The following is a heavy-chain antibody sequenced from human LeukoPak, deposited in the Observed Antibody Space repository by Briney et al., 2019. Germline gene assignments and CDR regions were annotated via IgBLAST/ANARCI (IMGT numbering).Heavy chain of an antibody. V-gene: IGHV4-59*04. D-gene: IGHD5-18*01. J-gene: IGHJ3*02. CDR3: AIRETGYNYGGNDAFDI. Sequence: GSLRLSCAVSGLTFIDAWVSWIRQPPGKGLEWIGSIYYRGNTYYDPSLKSRVTISVDTSKNQFSLKLSSVTAADTAVYYCAIRETGYNYGGNDAFDIWGQGTMVTVSS. CDR1: GLTFIDAW. CDR2: IYYRGNT.